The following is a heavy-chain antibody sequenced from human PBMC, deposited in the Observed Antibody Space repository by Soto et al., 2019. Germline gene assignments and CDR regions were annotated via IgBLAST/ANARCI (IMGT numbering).Heavy chain of an antibody. CDR1: GFSLSTSGVG. D-gene: IGHD3-22*01. V-gene: IGHV2-5*01. CDR3: AHVHSSGYEIDY. CDR2: IYWNDDK. J-gene: IGHJ4*02. Sequence: SGPTLVNPTQTLTLTCTFSGFSLSTSGVGVGWIRQPPGKALEWLALIYWNDDKRYSPSLKSRLTITKDTSKNQVVLTMTNMDPVDTATYYSAHVHSSGYEIDYWGQGTLVTVSS.